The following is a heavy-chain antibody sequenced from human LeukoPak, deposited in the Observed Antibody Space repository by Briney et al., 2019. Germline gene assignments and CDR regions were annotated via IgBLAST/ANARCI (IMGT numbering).Heavy chain of an antibody. CDR2: MNPNSGNT. CDR1: GYTFTSYD. J-gene: IGHJ3*02. Sequence: GASVKVSFKASGYTFTSYDINWVRQATGQGLEWMGWMNPNSGNTGYAQKFQGRVTITRNTSISTAYMELSSLRSEDTAVYYCARGARPAWLLYHDAFDIWGQGTMVTVSS. V-gene: IGHV1-8*03. D-gene: IGHD3-3*01. CDR3: ARGARPAWLLYHDAFDI.